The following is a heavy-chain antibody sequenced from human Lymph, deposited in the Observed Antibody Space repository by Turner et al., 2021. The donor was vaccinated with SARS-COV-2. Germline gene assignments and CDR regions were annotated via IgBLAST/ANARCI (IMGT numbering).Heavy chain of an antibody. V-gene: IGHV3-53*04. CDR3: ARDLDTAGGMDV. Sequence: EVQLVKSGGGLVQPGGSLRLSCAASGITVSRNYMSWVRQASGKGLEWVSVIYSGGSSYYADSVKGRFTISRHNSKNTLYLQMNSLRAEDTAVYYCARDLDTAGGMDVWGQGTTVTVSS. CDR2: IYSGGSS. D-gene: IGHD5-18*01. J-gene: IGHJ6*02. CDR1: GITVSRNY.